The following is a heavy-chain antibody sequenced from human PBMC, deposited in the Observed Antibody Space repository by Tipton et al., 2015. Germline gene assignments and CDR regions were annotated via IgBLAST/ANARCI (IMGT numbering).Heavy chain of an antibody. CDR1: GGSVSSGRYY. V-gene: IGHV4-39*01. J-gene: IGHJ4*02. CDR2: IYYSGST. CDR3: ARHGSTGFHFED. D-gene: IGHD3-22*01. Sequence: TLSLTCTVSGGSVSSGRYYWGWIRQPPGKGLEWIGSIYYSGSTYYNPSLKSRVTISVDTSKNQFSLKLSSVTAADTAVYSCARHGSTGFHFEDWGQGTLVTVSS.